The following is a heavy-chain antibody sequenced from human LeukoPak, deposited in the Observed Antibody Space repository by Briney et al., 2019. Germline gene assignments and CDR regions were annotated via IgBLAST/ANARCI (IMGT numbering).Heavy chain of an antibody. CDR2: ISTSSSYI. CDR3: ARGIEVVPATNNWFDP. D-gene: IGHD2-2*01. V-gene: IGHV3-21*01. J-gene: IGHJ5*02. Sequence: GGSLRLSCAASGFTFSSYSMNWVRQTPGKGLEWVSSISTSSSYIYYADSVKGRFTISRDNARKSVSLQMNSLRVEDTAVYYCARGIEVVPATNNWFDPWGQGTLVTVSS. CDR1: GFTFSSYS.